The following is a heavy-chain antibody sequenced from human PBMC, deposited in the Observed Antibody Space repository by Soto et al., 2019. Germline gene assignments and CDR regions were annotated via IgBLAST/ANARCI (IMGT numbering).Heavy chain of an antibody. CDR3: AKAGLSTEDYFYYMDV. CDR1: GFSFRDHG. D-gene: IGHD3-9*01. Sequence: EVQLLESGGNLVLPGGSLRLSCTVSGFSFRDHGMHWVRQAPGKGLQWVSSISGSGQTEYYADSVKGRFIISRDDSGSTLFLQMHNLRADDTALYYCAKAGLSTEDYFYYMDVWGKGTTVTVSS. V-gene: IGHV3-23*01. J-gene: IGHJ6*03. CDR2: ISGSGQTE.